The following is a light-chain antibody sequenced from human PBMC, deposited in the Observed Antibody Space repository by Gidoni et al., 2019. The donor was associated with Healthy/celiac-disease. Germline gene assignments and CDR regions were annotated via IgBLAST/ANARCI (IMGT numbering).Light chain of an antibody. Sequence: SYVLTQPPSVSVAPGQTARITCGRNNIGSKSVHWYPQKPGQAPGLVVYDDSDRPSGIPERFSGSNSGNTATLTSSRVEAGDEADDYCQVWDSSSDHVVFGGGTKLTVL. CDR1: NIGSKS. CDR2: DDS. V-gene: IGLV3-21*02. J-gene: IGLJ2*01. CDR3: QVWDSSSDHVV.